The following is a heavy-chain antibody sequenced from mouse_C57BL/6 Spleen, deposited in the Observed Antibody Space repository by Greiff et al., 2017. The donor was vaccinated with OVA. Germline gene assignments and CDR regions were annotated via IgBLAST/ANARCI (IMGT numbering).Heavy chain of an antibody. D-gene: IGHD1-1*01. Sequence: VQLKQSGAELVKPGASVKLSCTASGFNFKDYYMHWVKQRPEQGLEWIGRIDPEDGETKYTPKFQGKATITADKSSNTAYLHLSSLTSEDTAVYYCALITTVVAYYWYFDVWGTGTTVTVSS. CDR3: ALITTVVAYYWYFDV. CDR1: GFNFKDYY. J-gene: IGHJ1*03. CDR2: IDPEDGET. V-gene: IGHV14-2*01.